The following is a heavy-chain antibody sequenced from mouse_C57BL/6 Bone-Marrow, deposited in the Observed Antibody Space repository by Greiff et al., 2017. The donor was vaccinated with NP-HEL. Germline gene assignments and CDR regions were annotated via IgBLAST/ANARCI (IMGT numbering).Heavy chain of an antibody. Sequence: VQLQQPGAELVKPGASVKLSCKASGYTFTSYWMHWVKQRPGQGLEWIGMIHPNSGSTNYNETFKSKATLTVDKSSSTAYMQLSSLTSEDSAVYYCARRLLWYPFAYWGQGTLVTVSA. CDR2: IHPNSGST. CDR3: ARRLLWYPFAY. CDR1: GYTFTSYW. V-gene: IGHV1-64*01. D-gene: IGHD2-10*01. J-gene: IGHJ3*01.